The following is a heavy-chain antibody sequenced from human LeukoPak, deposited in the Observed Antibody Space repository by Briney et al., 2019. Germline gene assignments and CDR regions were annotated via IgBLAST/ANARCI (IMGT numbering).Heavy chain of an antibody. J-gene: IGHJ4*02. Sequence: GGSLRLSCAASGFTFSSYGMHWVRQAPGKGLEWVAFIRYDGTNKYYADSVKGRFTISRDNSKNTLYLQMNSLRAEDTAVYYCAKSRAYDTAFDYWGQGTLVTVSS. D-gene: IGHD3-22*01. V-gene: IGHV3-30*02. CDR3: AKSRAYDTAFDY. CDR1: GFTFSSYG. CDR2: IRYDGTNK.